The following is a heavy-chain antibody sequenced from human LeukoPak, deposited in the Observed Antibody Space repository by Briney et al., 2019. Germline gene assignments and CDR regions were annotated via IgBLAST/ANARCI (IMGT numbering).Heavy chain of an antibody. D-gene: IGHD5-12*01. Sequence: SETLSLTCTVSGDSISSYYWSWIRQPPGKGLEWIGYIYYSGSTNYNPSLKSRVTISVDTSKNQFSLKLSSVTAADTAVYYCARGGYDQGTYYYYGMDVWGQGTTVTVSS. CDR3: ARGGYDQGTYYYYGMDV. CDR1: GDSISSYY. J-gene: IGHJ6*02. V-gene: IGHV4-59*01. CDR2: IYYSGST.